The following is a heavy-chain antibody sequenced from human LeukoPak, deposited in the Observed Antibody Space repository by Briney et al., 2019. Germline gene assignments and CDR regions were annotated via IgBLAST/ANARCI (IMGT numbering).Heavy chain of an antibody. J-gene: IGHJ2*01. Sequence: SETLSLTCTVSGGSVSSAGYYWSWIRQPPGKGLEWIGCIYYSGSTNYNPSLKSRVTISVDTSKNQFSLKLTSVTAADTALYYCARNIGWYFDLWGRGTLVTVSS. CDR2: IYYSGST. CDR1: GGSVSSAGYY. V-gene: IGHV4-61*08. CDR3: ARNIGWYFDL. D-gene: IGHD3-10*01.